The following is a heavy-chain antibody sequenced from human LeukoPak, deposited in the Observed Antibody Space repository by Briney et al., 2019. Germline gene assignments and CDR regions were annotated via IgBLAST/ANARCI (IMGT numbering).Heavy chain of an antibody. J-gene: IGHJ3*02. D-gene: IGHD2-2*01. V-gene: IGHV3-23*01. CDR1: GFTFSSYA. CDR2: ISGSGGST. CDR3: AKDIVVVPAAGDAFDI. Sequence: GGSLRLSCAASGFTFSSYAMSWVRQAPGKGLEWVSGISGSGGSTYYADSVKGRFTISRDNSKNTLYLQMNSLRAEDTAVYYCAKDIVVVPAAGDAFDIWGQGTMVTVSS.